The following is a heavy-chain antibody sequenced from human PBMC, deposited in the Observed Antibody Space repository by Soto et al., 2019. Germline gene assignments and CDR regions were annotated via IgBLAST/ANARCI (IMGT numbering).Heavy chain of an antibody. Sequence: EVQLVESGGGLVQPGGSLRLSCAASGFTFSSSWMHWLRQVPGKGLVWVSRINGDGSYTNYADSVKGRFTISRDNAKNTLYLQMNSLRAEDTAVYYCARERGGYASDFWGQGTLGTVSS. J-gene: IGHJ4*02. V-gene: IGHV3-74*01. CDR2: INGDGSYT. CDR1: GFTFSSSW. CDR3: ARERGGYASDF. D-gene: IGHD3-16*01.